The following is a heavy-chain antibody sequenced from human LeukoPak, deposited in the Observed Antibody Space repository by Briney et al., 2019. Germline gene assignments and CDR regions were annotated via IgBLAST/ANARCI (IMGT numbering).Heavy chain of an antibody. CDR3: AREGRTVTTRTFDY. J-gene: IGHJ4*02. CDR1: GGSISSGGYY. D-gene: IGHD4-17*01. CDR2: IYYSGST. V-gene: IGHV4-31*03. Sequence: PSETLSLTCTVSGGSISSGGYYWSWIRQHPGKGLEWIGYIYYSGSTYYNPSLKSRVTISVDTSKNQFSLKLSSVTAADTAVYYCAREGRTVTTRTFDYWGQGTLVTVSS.